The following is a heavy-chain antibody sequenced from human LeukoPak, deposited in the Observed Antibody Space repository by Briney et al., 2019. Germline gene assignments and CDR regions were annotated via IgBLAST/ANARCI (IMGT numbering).Heavy chain of an antibody. CDR2: IRSNSEDI. J-gene: IGHJ4*02. V-gene: IGHV1-2*06. Sequence: GALVKVSCKASGYTFSGDYMHWVRQAPGQGLEWMGRIRSNSEDIQYAQKFQGRVTMTWDTSTSTAYMELTRLTSDDTAVYYCAREQIQVIREFDYWGQGTLVTASS. D-gene: IGHD5-18*01. CDR3: AREQIQVIREFDY. CDR1: GYTFSGDY.